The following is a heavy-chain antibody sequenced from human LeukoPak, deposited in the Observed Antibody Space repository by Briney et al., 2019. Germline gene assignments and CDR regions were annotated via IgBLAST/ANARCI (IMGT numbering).Heavy chain of an antibody. CDR2: IYYSGST. D-gene: IGHD3-9*01. J-gene: IGHJ6*03. CDR1: GGSISSYY. Sequence: PSETLSLTCTVSGGSISSYYWSWIRQPPGKGLEWIGYIYYSGSTNYNPSLKSRVTISVDTSKNQFSLKLSSVTAADTAVYYCARESYDILTGYYMDVWGKGTTVTISS. V-gene: IGHV4-59*01. CDR3: ARESYDILTGYYMDV.